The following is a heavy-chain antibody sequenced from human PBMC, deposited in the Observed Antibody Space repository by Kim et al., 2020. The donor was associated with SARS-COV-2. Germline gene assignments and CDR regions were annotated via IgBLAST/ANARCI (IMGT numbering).Heavy chain of an antibody. CDR2: INSDGSST. V-gene: IGHV3-74*01. D-gene: IGHD6-13*01. Sequence: GGSLRLSCAASGFTFSSYWMHWVRQAPGKGLVWVSRINSDGSSTSYADSVKGRFTISRDNAKNTLYLQMNSLRAEDTAVYYCARGGVAAAAELNYYYYYGMDVWGQGTTVTVSS. CDR3: ARGGVAAAAELNYYYYYGMDV. CDR1: GFTFSSYW. J-gene: IGHJ6*02.